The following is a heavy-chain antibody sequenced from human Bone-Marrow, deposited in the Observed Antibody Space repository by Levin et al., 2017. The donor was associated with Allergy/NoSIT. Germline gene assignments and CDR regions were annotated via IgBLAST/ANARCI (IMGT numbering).Heavy chain of an antibody. CDR1: GFTFGSFW. CDR2: IKQDGFEK. D-gene: IGHD6-13*01. CDR3: ATDRQYQQIAIIFAY. J-gene: IGHJ4*02. V-gene: IGHV3-7*01. Sequence: GGSLRLSCAGSGFTFGSFWMSWVRQAPGKGLEWVANIKQDGFEKYYGDSVKGRFTISRDNAKSSLFLQMSSLRADDTAVYYCATDRQYQQIAIIFAYWGQGTQVTVSS.